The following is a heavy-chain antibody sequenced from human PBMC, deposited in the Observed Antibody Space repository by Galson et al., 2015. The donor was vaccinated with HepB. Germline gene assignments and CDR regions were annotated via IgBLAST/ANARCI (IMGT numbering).Heavy chain of an antibody. J-gene: IGHJ4*02. CDR3: AGGIAAGVIDY. D-gene: IGHD6-13*01. CDR2: IDAGKGNT. V-gene: IGHV1-3*01. CDR1: GYTFTNYA. Sequence: SVKVSCKASGYTFTNYAMHWVRQAPGQRLEWMGWIDAGKGNTKYSQKFQGRVTITRDTSARTAYMELSSLRSEDTAVYYCAGGIAAGVIDYWGQGTLVTVSS.